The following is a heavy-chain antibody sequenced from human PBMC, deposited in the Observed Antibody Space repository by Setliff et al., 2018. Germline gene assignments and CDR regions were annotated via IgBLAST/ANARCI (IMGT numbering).Heavy chain of an antibody. J-gene: IGHJ4*02. V-gene: IGHV3-7*03. Sequence: ETLSLTCTVSGASISSSRDYWSWVRQAPGKGLEWVAIIKQDGSETVYADSVKGRLTISRDNAKNSLYLQMNSLRGEDTAVYYCAGGRGWRFDDWGQGTLVTVSS. D-gene: IGHD6-19*01. CDR2: IKQDGSET. CDR1: GASISSSR. CDR3: AGGRGWRFDD.